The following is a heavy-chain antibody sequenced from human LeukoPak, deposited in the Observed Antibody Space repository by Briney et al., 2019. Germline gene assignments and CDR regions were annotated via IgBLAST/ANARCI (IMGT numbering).Heavy chain of an antibody. D-gene: IGHD3-10*01. CDR3: GRGDGSGSYYNVGY. CDR2: NSSSSSYT. Sequence: PGGSLRLSCAASGFTFSDYYMSWIRQATGKGLECVSYNSSSSSYTNHAHSVKGRFTISRDNGKNSLYLQVNSLRAEDTAVYYCGRGDGSGSYYNVGYWGQGTLVTVSS. V-gene: IGHV3-11*05. J-gene: IGHJ4*02. CDR1: GFTFSDYY.